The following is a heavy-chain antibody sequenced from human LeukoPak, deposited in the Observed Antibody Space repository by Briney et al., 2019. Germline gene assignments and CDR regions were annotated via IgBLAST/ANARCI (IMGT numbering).Heavy chain of an antibody. CDR3: AKDRGARVVTRGDFFDY. Sequence: PGGSLRLSCAASGFTFSSYAMSWVRQAPGKGLEWVSAISGSGGSTYYADSVKGRFTISRDNSKNTLYLQMNSLRAEDTAVYYCAKDRGARVVTRGDFFDYWGQGTLVTVSS. J-gene: IGHJ4*02. CDR1: GFTFSSYA. V-gene: IGHV3-23*01. CDR2: ISGSGGST. D-gene: IGHD2-21*02.